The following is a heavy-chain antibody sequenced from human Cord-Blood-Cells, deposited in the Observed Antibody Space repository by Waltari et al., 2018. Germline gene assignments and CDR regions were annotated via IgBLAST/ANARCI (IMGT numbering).Heavy chain of an antibody. CDR1: GYTFTGYY. Sequence: QVQLVQSGAEVKKPGASVKVSCKASGYTFTGYYMHWVRQAPGQGLQWMGWINPSRGGQTYAKKFEGRVTMTRATSISTAYMELSRLRSDDTAVYYCARESGGPPDYWGQGTLVTVSS. J-gene: IGHJ4*02. V-gene: IGHV1-2*02. CDR2: INPSRGGQ. D-gene: IGHD1-1*01. CDR3: ARESGGPPDY.